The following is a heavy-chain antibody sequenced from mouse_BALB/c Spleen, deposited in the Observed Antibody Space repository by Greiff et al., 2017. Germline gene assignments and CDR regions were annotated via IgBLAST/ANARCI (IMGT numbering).Heavy chain of an antibody. CDR2: IWSGGST. J-gene: IGHJ4*01. Sequence: VKLVESGPGLVQPSQSLSITCTVSGFSLTSYGVHWVRQSPGKGLEWLGVIWSGGSTDYNAAFISRLSISKDNSKSQVFFKMNSLQANDTAIYYCARTYYGSPYAMDYWGQGTSVTVSS. CDR3: ARTYYGSPYAMDY. V-gene: IGHV2-2*02. D-gene: IGHD1-1*01. CDR1: GFSLTSYG.